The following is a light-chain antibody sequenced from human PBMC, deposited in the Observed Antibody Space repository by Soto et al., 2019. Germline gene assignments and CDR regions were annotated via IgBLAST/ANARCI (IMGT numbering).Light chain of an antibody. CDR3: QQRNSWPPT. CDR1: QSVDSD. J-gene: IGKJ4*01. Sequence: EIVLTQSPATLSLSPGDRATLSCRASQSVDSDLVWYHQKRGQAPRVLIYYASNRATGIPARFSGSGSGTDFTLTISGLEPEDFAFYYCQQRNSWPPTFGGGTRVEIK. CDR2: YAS. V-gene: IGKV3-11*01.